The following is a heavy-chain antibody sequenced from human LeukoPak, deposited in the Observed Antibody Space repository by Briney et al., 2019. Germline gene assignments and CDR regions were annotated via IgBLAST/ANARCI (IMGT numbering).Heavy chain of an antibody. CDR2: ISSSSSYI. CDR3: ARGSRHCSSTSCADAFDI. Sequence: GGSLRLSCAASGFTFSSYSMNWVRQAPGKGLEWVPSISSSSSYIYYADSVKGRFTISRDNAKNSLYLQMNSLRAEDTAVYYCARGSRHCSSTSCADAFDIWGQGTMVTVSS. D-gene: IGHD2-2*01. V-gene: IGHV3-21*01. J-gene: IGHJ3*02. CDR1: GFTFSSYS.